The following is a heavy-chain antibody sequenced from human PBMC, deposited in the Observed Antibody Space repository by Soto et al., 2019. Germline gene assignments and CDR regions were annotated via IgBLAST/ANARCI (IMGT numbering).Heavy chain of an antibody. CDR3: ASGLDWPNCSSTSCPWYFDY. CDR2: IYYSGST. CDR1: GGSISSSSYY. Sequence: SETLSLTCTVSGGSISSSSYYWGWIRQPPGKGLEWIGSIYYSGSTYYNPSLKSRVTISVDTSKNQFSLKLSSVTAADTAVYYCASGLDWPNCSSTSCPWYFDYWGQGTLVTVSS. V-gene: IGHV4-39*01. J-gene: IGHJ4*02. D-gene: IGHD2-2*01.